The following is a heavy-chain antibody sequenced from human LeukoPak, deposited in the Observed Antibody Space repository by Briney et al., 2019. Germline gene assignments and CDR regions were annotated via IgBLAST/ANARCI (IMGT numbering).Heavy chain of an antibody. CDR2: IYHSGST. CDR3: AGEPPGYYFDY. J-gene: IGHJ4*02. Sequence: SETLSLTCTVSGGSISSGGYYWSWIRQPPGKGLEWIGYIYHSGSTYYNPSLKSRVTISVDRSKNQFSLKLSSVTAADTAVYYCAGEPPGYYFDYWGQGTLVTVSS. CDR1: GGSISSGGYY. V-gene: IGHV4-30-2*01. D-gene: IGHD7-27*01.